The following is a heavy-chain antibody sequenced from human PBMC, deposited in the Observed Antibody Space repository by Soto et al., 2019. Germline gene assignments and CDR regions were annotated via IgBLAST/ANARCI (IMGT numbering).Heavy chain of an antibody. D-gene: IGHD3-10*01. CDR2: IYYSGST. CDR1: GGSVARGSYY. V-gene: IGHV4-39*01. Sequence: LSPTCAVSGGSVARGSYYWGWIRQPPGKGLAWIGSIYYSGSTYYNPSPKSRVTISVDTSKNQFSLKLSSVTAADTAVYYCARLYPTRSYYYGSGRKYNWFDPWGQGTLVTVSS. CDR3: ARLYPTRSYYYGSGRKYNWFDP. J-gene: IGHJ5*02.